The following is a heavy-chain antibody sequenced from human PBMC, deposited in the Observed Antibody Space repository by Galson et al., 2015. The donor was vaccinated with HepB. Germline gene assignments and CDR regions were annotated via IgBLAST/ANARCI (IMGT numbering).Heavy chain of an antibody. CDR1: GFTFGDYA. CDR2: IRSKAYGGTT. J-gene: IGHJ3*02. D-gene: IGHD2-15*01. V-gene: IGHV3-49*03. CDR3: TRANLYCSGGSCNDAFDI. Sequence: SLRLSCAASGFTFGDYAMSWFRQAPGKGLEWVGFIRSKAYGGTTEYAASVKGRFTISRDDSKSIAYLQMNSLKTEDTAVYYCTRANLYCSGGSCNDAFDIWGQGTMVTVSS.